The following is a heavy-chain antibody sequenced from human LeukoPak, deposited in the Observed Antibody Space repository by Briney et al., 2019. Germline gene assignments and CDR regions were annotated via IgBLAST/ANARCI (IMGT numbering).Heavy chain of an antibody. J-gene: IGHJ4*02. V-gene: IGHV1-18*01. CDR2: ISAYNGNT. Sequence: ASVKVSCKASGYTFTSYGISWVRQAPGQGLEWMGWISAYNGNTNYAQKLQGRVTMTTDTSTSTAYMELRSLRSEDTAVYYCASDSSGYYYFDYWGQGSLVTVSS. CDR3: ASDSSGYYYFDY. D-gene: IGHD3-22*01. CDR1: GYTFTSYG.